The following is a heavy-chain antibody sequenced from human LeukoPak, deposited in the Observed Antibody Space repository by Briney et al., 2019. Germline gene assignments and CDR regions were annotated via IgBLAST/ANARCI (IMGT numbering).Heavy chain of an antibody. CDR1: GFTFKNYV. V-gene: IGHV3-23*01. J-gene: IGHJ4*02. CDR3: AKVLTSY. Sequence: GGSLRLSCAASGFTFKNYVMNWVRQAPGKGLEWVSAISGSGGSTYYADSVKGRLTISRDNSKNTLYLQMNSLRAEDTAVYYCAKVLTSYWGQGTLVTVSS. CDR2: ISGSGGST.